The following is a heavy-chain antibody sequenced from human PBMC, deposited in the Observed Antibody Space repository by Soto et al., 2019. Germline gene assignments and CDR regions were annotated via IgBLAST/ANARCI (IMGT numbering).Heavy chain of an antibody. D-gene: IGHD2-2*01. Sequence: SETLSLTCTVSGGSISSYYWIWIRQPPGKGLEWIGYIYYSGSTNYNPSLKSRVTISVDTSKNQFSLKLSSVTAADTAVYYCARETLGGDCSSTSCASYGMDVWGQGTTVTVSS. V-gene: IGHV4-59*01. CDR3: ARETLGGDCSSTSCASYGMDV. CDR2: IYYSGST. J-gene: IGHJ6*02. CDR1: GGSISSYY.